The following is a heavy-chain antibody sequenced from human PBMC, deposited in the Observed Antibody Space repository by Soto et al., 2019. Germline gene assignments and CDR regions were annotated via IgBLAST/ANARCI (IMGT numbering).Heavy chain of an antibody. CDR3: ATYDVGTIIQDY. D-gene: IGHD2-21*02. J-gene: IGHJ4*02. CDR2: IHHDGST. CDR1: GGSSSSHS. V-gene: IGHV4-34*01. Sequence: SETLSLTCAISGGSSSSHSKSWVRQPPGKGLEWIGEIHHDGSTNYNPSLKSRVTISGDTSKNHFSLELSSVTAADTAVYYCATYDVGTIIQDYWGQGTLVTAPQ.